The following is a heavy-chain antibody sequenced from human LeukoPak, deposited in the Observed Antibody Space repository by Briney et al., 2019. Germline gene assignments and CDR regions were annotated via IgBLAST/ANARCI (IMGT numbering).Heavy chain of an antibody. CDR1: GFTFTSSA. J-gene: IGHJ4*02. CDR2: IVVGSGNT. CDR3: AFMITFGGVIVDC. Sequence: SVKVSFKASGFTFTSSAVQWVRQARGQRLEWIGWIVVGSGNTNYAQKFQERVTITRDMSTSTAYMELSSLRSEDTAVYYCAFMITFGGVIVDCWGQGTLVTVSS. D-gene: IGHD3-16*02. V-gene: IGHV1-58*01.